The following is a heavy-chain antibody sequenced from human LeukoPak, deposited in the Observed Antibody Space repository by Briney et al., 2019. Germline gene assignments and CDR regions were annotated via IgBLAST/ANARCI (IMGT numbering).Heavy chain of an antibody. V-gene: IGHV1-2*02. CDR2: INPDSGGT. D-gene: IGHD3-10*01. CDR1: GYTFTGYY. CDR3: ARVVVRGVIKGLWDY. J-gene: IGHJ4*02. Sequence: GASVKVSCKASGYTFTGYYMHWVRQAPGQGLEWMGWINPDSGGTNYAQKFQGRVTMTRDTSISTAYMELSRLRSDDTAVYYCARVVVRGVIKGLWDYWGQGTLVTVSS.